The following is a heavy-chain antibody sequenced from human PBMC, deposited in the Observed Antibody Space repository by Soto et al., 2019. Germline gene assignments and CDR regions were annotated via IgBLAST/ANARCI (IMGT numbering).Heavy chain of an antibody. CDR2: IYYSGST. Sequence: SETLSLTCTVSGGSISSYYWSWIRQPPGKGLEWIGYIYYSGSTNYNPSLKSRVTISVDTSKNQYSLKLSSVTAADTAVYNCARVSLYYDFWSGYYIPYYFDYWGQGTLVTVSS. CDR1: GGSISSYY. D-gene: IGHD3-3*01. J-gene: IGHJ4*02. CDR3: ARVSLYYDFWSGYYIPYYFDY. V-gene: IGHV4-59*01.